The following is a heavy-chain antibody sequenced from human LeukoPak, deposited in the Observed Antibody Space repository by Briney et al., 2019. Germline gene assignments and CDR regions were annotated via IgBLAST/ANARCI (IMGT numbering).Heavy chain of an antibody. Sequence: WASVKVSCKASGGTFSSYTISWVRQAPGQGLEWMGRIIPILGIANYAQKFQGRVTITADKSTSTAYMELSSLRSEDTAVYYCARVTPGYGDYYFDYWGQGTLVTVSS. CDR2: IIPILGIA. D-gene: IGHD4-17*01. CDR1: GGTFSSYT. CDR3: ARVTPGYGDYYFDY. J-gene: IGHJ4*02. V-gene: IGHV1-69*02.